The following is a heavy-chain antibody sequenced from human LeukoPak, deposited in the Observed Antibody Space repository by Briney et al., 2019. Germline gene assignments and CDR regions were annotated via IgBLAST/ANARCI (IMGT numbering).Heavy chain of an antibody. V-gene: IGHV3-7*05. CDR3: ARVIGGMDTAMESDYYYYGMDV. J-gene: IGHJ6*02. D-gene: IGHD5-18*01. Sequence: PGGSLRLSCAASGFTFSSYWMSWVRQAPGKGLEWVANIQQDGSEKYYVDSVKGRFTISRDNAKNSLYLQMNSLRAEDTAVYYCARVIGGMDTAMESDYYYYGMDVWGQGTTVTVSS. CDR1: GFTFSSYW. CDR2: IQQDGSEK.